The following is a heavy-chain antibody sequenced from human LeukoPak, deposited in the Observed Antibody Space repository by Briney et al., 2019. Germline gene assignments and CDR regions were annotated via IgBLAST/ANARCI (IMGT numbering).Heavy chain of an antibody. Sequence: PGGSLRLSCAASGFTFSSYAMSWVRQAPGKGLEWVSAISGSGGSTYYADSVKGRFTISRDNSKNTLYLQMNSLRAEDTAVYYCAKGSLRYLTPVDAFDIWGQGTMVTVSS. CDR1: GFTFSSYA. J-gene: IGHJ3*02. D-gene: IGHD3-9*01. CDR3: AKGSLRYLTPVDAFDI. CDR2: ISGSGGST. V-gene: IGHV3-23*01.